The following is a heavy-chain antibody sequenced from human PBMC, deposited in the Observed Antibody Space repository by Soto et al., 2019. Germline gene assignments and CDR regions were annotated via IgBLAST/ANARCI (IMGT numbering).Heavy chain of an antibody. V-gene: IGHV4-31*03. CDR2: IYYSGST. D-gene: IGHD3-22*01. J-gene: IGHJ2*01. CDR1: GGSISSGGYY. CDR3: ARDYDSSGSYEYWYFDL. Sequence: LSLTCTVSGGSISSGGYYWSWIRQHPGKGLEWIGCIYYSGSTYYNPSLKSRVTISVDTSKNQFSLKLSSVTAADTAVYYCARDYDSSGSYEYWYFDLWGRGTLFTVSS.